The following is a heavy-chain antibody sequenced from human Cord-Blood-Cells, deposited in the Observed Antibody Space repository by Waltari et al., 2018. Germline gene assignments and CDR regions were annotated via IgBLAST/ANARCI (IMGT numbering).Heavy chain of an antibody. J-gene: IGHJ4*02. CDR1: GGSFSGYY. Sequence: QVQLQQWGAGLLKPSETLSLTCAVYGGSFSGYYWIWIRQPPGKGREWIGEINHSGSTNYNPSLKSRVTISVDTSKNQFSLKLSSVTAADTAVYYCARGLYYYGSGAFDYWGQGTLVTVSS. CDR2: INHSGST. D-gene: IGHD3-10*01. V-gene: IGHV4-34*01. CDR3: ARGLYYYGSGAFDY.